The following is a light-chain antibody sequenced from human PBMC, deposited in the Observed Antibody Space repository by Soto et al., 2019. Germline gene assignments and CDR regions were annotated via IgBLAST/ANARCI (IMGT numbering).Light chain of an antibody. CDR2: AAS. V-gene: IGKV1-5*02. Sequence: TLIWWASQSIRRYLNWYQQKPGQAPKLLIYAASSLQSGVPSRFSGTGSGTEFTLTISSLPPDDFEPYYCQHYNRYSGACAQGTKVDIK. CDR3: QHYNRYSGA. CDR1: QSIRRY. J-gene: IGKJ1*01.